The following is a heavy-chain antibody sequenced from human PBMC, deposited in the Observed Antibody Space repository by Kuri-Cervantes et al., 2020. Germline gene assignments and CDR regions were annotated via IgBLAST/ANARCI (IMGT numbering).Heavy chain of an antibody. CDR1: GFTFSSSW. Sequence: GGSLRLSCAASGFTFSSSWMHWVCQAPEKGLECVADKKGDGSGKYYVDSVKGRLTISRDNAKNSVFLQMNSMKDEDTAVYYCARVPAAKVWTVGDYYGMDVWGQGTTVTVSS. CDR2: KKGDGSGK. V-gene: IGHV3-52*01. D-gene: IGHD2-2*01. J-gene: IGHJ6*02. CDR3: ARVPAAKVWTVGDYYGMDV.